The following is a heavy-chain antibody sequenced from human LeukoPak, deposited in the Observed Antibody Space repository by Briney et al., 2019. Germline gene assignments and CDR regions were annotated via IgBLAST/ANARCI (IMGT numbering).Heavy chain of an antibody. CDR1: GIILSSYW. V-gene: IGHV3-21*01. Sequence: GGSLRPSCAASGIILSSYWMSWVRQAPGKGLEWVSSISSSSSYIYYADSVKGRFTISRDNAKNSLYLQMNSLRAADTAVYYCARADWDTAMIDYWGQGTLVTVSS. CDR2: ISSSSSYI. CDR3: ARADWDTAMIDY. D-gene: IGHD5-18*01. J-gene: IGHJ4*02.